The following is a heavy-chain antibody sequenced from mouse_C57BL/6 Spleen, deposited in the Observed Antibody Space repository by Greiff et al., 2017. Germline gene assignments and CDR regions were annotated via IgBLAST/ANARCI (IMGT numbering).Heavy chain of an antibody. CDR1: GYSITSGYY. V-gene: IGHV3-6*01. Sequence: DVQLQESGPGLVKPSQSLSLTCSVTGYSITSGYYWYWIRQFPGNKLEWMGYISYDGSNNYNPSLKNRISITRDTSKNKFFLKLNSVTTEDTATYYCARDGNGMAVNYWGQGTSVTVSS. J-gene: IGHJ4*01. D-gene: IGHD1-1*01. CDR3: ARDGNGMAVNY. CDR2: ISYDGSN.